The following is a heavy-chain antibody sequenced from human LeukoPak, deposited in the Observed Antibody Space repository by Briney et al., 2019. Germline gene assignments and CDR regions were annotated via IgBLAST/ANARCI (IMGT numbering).Heavy chain of an antibody. Sequence: PRGSLRLSCAVSGFTFSDHYMDWGRQGPGKGLEWIGRSRNEGHGYSTDFAASVRGRASLSRDHSRNSLYLQINSLRTDGTAVYYCVALLRGIGYWGQGTLVTVSS. CDR1: GFTFSDHY. CDR2: SRNEGHGYST. V-gene: IGHV3-72*01. J-gene: IGHJ4*02. CDR3: VALLRGIGY. D-gene: IGHD3-10*01.